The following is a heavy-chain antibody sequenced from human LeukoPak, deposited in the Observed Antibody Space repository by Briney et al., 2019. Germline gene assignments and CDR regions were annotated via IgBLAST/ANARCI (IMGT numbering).Heavy chain of an antibody. D-gene: IGHD5-18*01. CDR2: ISYDGSNK. CDR3: AREFRKIQLSFDY. V-gene: IGHV3-30*04. CDR1: GFTFSSYA. Sequence: PGRSLRLSCAASGFTFSSYAMHWVRQAPGKGLEWVAVISYDGSNKYYADSVKGRFTISRDNSKNTLYLQMNSLRAEDTAVYYCAREFRKIQLSFDYWGQGTLVTVSS. J-gene: IGHJ4*02.